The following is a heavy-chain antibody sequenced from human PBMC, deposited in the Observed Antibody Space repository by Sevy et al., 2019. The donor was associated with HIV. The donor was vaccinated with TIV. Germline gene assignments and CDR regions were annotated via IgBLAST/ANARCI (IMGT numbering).Heavy chain of an antibody. D-gene: IGHD1-26*01. CDR1: GFTFSSYS. J-gene: IGHJ4*02. V-gene: IGHV3-48*02. CDR2: ISSSSSTI. CDR3: ARERGGRELTPSGRYYDY. Sequence: GGYLRLSCAASGFTFSSYSMNWVRQAPGKGLEWVSYISSSSSTIYYADSVKGRFTISRDNAKNSLYLQMNSLRDEDTAVYYCARERGGRELTPSGRYYDYWGQGTLVTVSS.